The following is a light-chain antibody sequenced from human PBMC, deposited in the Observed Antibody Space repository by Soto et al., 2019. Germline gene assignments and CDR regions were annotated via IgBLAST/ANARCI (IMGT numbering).Light chain of an antibody. CDR2: GAS. CDR3: HQYGISPLT. Sequence: EIVLTQSPGTLSLSPGERATLSCRASQSVSSSYLAWYQQKPGQAPRLLIFGASNRATGIPVRFTGSGSGTDFTLTISRLEPEDFAVYYCHQYGISPLTFGGGTKVEVK. V-gene: IGKV3-20*01. CDR1: QSVSSSY. J-gene: IGKJ4*01.